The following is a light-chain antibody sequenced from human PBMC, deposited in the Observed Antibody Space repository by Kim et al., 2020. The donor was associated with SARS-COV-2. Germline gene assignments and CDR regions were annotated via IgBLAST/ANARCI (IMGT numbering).Light chain of an antibody. V-gene: IGKV4-1*01. CDR2: WAS. CDR1: QSVFYSSNSKNY. Sequence: DIVMTQSPDSLAVSLGERATINCKSSQSVFYSSNSKNYLAWYQQKPGQPPKLLIYWASTREFGVPDRFSGSGSGTDFTLTISSLQAEDVAVYYCQQYYSTPLTFGGGTKVEIK. CDR3: QQYYSTPLT. J-gene: IGKJ4*01.